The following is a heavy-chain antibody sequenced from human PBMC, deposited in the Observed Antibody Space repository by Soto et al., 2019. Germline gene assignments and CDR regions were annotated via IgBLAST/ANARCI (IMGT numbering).Heavy chain of an antibody. CDR1: GGSISRGGYS. J-gene: IGHJ1*01. V-gene: IGHV4-30-2*01. D-gene: IGHD1-26*01. Sequence: QLQLQASGSGLVKPSQTLSLTCAVSGGSISRGGYSWSWIRQPPGKGLEWIGYIYHSGSTYYNPSLKSRGTISVDRSNNQFSPKLSSVTAADTAVYYCARGSGSGLEFQHCGQSTLVTVSS. CDR2: IYHSGST. CDR3: ARGSGSGLEFQH.